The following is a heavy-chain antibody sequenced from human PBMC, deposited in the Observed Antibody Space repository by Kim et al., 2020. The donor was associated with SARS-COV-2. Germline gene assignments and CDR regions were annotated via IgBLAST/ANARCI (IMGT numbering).Heavy chain of an antibody. J-gene: IGHJ1*01. Sequence: SETLSLTCTVSGGSISNYWSWIRQPPGKGLEWIGYIYYSGSTKYNPSLKSRVTISVDTSRNQFSLKLSSVTTADTAVYYCARPYYDILTGYYPEYFQHWG. D-gene: IGHD3-9*01. CDR2: IYYSGST. V-gene: IGHV4-59*01. CDR1: GGSISNY. CDR3: ARPYYDILTGYYPEYFQH.